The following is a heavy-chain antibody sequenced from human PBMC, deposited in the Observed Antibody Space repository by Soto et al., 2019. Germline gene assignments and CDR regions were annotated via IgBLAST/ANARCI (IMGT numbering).Heavy chain of an antibody. CDR1: GFIFSTYA. V-gene: IGHV3-23*01. D-gene: IGHD6-19*01. CDR2: ISTRSDST. J-gene: IGHJ4*02. CDR3: AKDRVRSIGWSFRGGPVVFDS. Sequence: EVQLLQSGGGLVQPGGSLRLSCATSGFIFSTYAMSWVRQAPGKGLEWVSGISTRSDSTNYADSVKGRFTISRDNSQNTLYLQMNSLRAEDTAVYYCAKDRVRSIGWSFRGGPVVFDSWGQGTLVAVSS.